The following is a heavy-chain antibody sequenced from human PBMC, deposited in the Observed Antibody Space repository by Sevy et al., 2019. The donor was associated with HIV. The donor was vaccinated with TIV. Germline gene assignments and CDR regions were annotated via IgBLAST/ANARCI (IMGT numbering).Heavy chain of an antibody. J-gene: IGHJ4*02. CDR3: VREGVGGYSYSLDC. Sequence: GGSLRLSCATSGFTFNVYSMYWVRQAPGKGLEWVATMKEDGSERNYVDSVKGRFTISRDNAKNSLYLQMNSLRAEDTAVYYCVREGVGGYSYSLDCWGQGTLVTVSS. D-gene: IGHD5-18*01. CDR1: GFTFNVYS. CDR2: MKEDGSER. V-gene: IGHV3-7*01.